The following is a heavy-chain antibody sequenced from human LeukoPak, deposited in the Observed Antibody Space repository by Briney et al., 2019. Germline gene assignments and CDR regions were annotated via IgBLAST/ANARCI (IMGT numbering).Heavy chain of an antibody. J-gene: IGHJ4*02. CDR1: GFTFRDHY. V-gene: IGHV3-72*01. CDR3: VAMIRGVGY. CDR2: SRNEAHSYST. Sequence: GGSLILSCAVSGFTFRDHYMDWVRQAPGKGLEWVGRSRNEAHSYSTDFAASVRGRASLSRDDSSNSLYLRMNSLRTDDTAVYYCVAMIRGVGYWGQGTLVTVSS. D-gene: IGHD3-10*01.